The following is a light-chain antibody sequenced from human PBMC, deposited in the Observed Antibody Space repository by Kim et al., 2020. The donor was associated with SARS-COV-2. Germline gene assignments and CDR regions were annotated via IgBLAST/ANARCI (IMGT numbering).Light chain of an antibody. Sequence: GQTVKIKCQGDSRRSYYASWYQQKPGQAPVLVIYGKNNRPSGIPDRFSGSSSGNTASLTITGAQAEDEADYYCNSRDSSGNHPYVVFGGGTQLTVL. J-gene: IGLJ2*01. V-gene: IGLV3-19*01. CDR3: NSRDSSGNHPYVV. CDR2: GKN. CDR1: SRRSYY.